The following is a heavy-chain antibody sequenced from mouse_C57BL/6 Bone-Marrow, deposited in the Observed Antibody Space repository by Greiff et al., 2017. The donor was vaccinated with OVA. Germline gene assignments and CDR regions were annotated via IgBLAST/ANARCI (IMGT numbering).Heavy chain of an antibody. CDR2: ILPGSGST. Sequence: QVQLQQSGAELMKPGASVKLSCKATGYTFTGYWIEWVKQRPGHGLEWIGEILPGSGSTNYNEKFKGKATFTADTSSTTAYRQLSRLSTEDSAIYDCARPRWLLPPWYFDVWGTGTTVTVSS. CDR1: GYTFTGYW. V-gene: IGHV1-9*01. D-gene: IGHD2-3*01. J-gene: IGHJ1*03. CDR3: ARPRWLLPPWYFDV.